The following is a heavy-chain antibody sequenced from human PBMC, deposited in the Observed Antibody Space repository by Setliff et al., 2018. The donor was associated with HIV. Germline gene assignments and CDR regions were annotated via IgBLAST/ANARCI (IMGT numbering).Heavy chain of an antibody. Sequence: SETLSLTCTVSGGSISGSNYYWGWIRQPPGKGLEWIGSISYSGSTYYNPSFKSRVTISVDTSKNQFSLRLSSVTAADTAVYYCARGGLTAAGTLLLVGYFDYWGQGTLVTVSS. CDR3: ARGGLTAAGTLLLVGYFDY. D-gene: IGHD6-13*01. V-gene: IGHV4-39*01. CDR2: ISYSGST. CDR1: GGSISGSNYY. J-gene: IGHJ4*02.